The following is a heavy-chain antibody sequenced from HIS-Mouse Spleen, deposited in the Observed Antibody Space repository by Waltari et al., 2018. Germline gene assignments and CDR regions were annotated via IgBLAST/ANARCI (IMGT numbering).Heavy chain of an antibody. V-gene: IGHV3-53*02. Sequence: EVQLVETGGGLIQPGGSLRLPCAASGFTVSSNYMSWGRQAPGKGLEWVSVIYSGGSTYYADSVKGRFTISRDNSKNTLYLQMNSLRAEDTAVYYCARDDPYSSGWYDFDYWGQGTLVTVSS. J-gene: IGHJ4*02. CDR2: IYSGGST. CDR1: GFTVSSNY. D-gene: IGHD6-19*01. CDR3: ARDDPYSSGWYDFDY.